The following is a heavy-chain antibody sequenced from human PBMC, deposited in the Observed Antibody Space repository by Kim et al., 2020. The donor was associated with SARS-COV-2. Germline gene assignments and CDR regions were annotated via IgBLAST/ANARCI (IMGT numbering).Heavy chain of an antibody. Sequence: GGSLRLSCAASGFTFSSYAMHWVRQAPGKGLEWVAVISYDGSNKYYADSVKGRFTISRDNSKNTLYLQMNSLRAEDTAVYYCARDRSDSSGYYSVDYYYGMDVWGQGTTVTVSS. CDR3: ARDRSDSSGYYSVDYYYGMDV. J-gene: IGHJ6*02. D-gene: IGHD3-22*01. CDR2: ISYDGSNK. V-gene: IGHV3-30*04. CDR1: GFTFSSYA.